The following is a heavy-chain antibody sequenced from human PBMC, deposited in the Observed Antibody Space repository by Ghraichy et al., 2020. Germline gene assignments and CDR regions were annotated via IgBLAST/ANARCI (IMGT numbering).Heavy chain of an antibody. D-gene: IGHD5-24*01. Sequence: SLNISCTVSGGSISSGGYYWSWIRQHPGKGLEWIGYIYYSGSTYYNPSLKSRVTISVDTSKNQFSLKLSSVTAADTAVYYCARAMATMIIDYWGQGTLVTVSS. CDR3: ARAMATMIIDY. CDR1: GGSISSGGYY. J-gene: IGHJ4*02. CDR2: IYYSGST. V-gene: IGHV4-31*03.